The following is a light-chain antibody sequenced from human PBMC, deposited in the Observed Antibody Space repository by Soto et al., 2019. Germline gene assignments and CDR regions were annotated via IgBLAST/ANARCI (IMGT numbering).Light chain of an antibody. Sequence: EIVLTHSPGTLSLSPGERATLSCRASQSVSSSYLAWYQQKPGQAPRLLIYGASSRATGIPDRFSGSGSGTAFTLTISRLEPEDFAVYYCQQYGSSGYTFGQGTKLEIK. CDR1: QSVSSSY. CDR3: QQYGSSGYT. CDR2: GAS. J-gene: IGKJ2*01. V-gene: IGKV3-20*01.